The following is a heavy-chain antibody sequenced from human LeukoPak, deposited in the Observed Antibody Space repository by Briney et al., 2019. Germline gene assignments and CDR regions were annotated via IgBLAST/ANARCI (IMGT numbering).Heavy chain of an antibody. CDR2: IYYSAST. Sequence: SEPLSLTCTVPGGSISSDYWSWIRQPPGRGLEWIGYIYYSASTNYNPALQCRVTISVDTSKNKCSLKLPTVSAANTAVYYCARRRGTSGTIDYWGQGTLVTVSS. V-gene: IGHV4-59*08. CDR3: ARRRGTSGTIDY. D-gene: IGHD6-19*01. CDR1: GGSISSDY. J-gene: IGHJ4*02.